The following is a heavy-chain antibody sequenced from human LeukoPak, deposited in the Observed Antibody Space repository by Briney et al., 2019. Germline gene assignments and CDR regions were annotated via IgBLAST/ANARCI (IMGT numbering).Heavy chain of an antibody. CDR1: GGSITNYY. CDR3: ARQGELAIDY. Sequence: SETLSLTCSVSGGSITNYYWSWIRQSPGKGLEWIGFIYNTGRTNYNPSLQSRVTMSIDTSKNQFSLKLSSVTAADTAVYYCARQGELAIDYWGQVTMVTVSS. V-gene: IGHV4-59*08. D-gene: IGHD1-26*01. J-gene: IGHJ4*02. CDR2: IYNTGRT.